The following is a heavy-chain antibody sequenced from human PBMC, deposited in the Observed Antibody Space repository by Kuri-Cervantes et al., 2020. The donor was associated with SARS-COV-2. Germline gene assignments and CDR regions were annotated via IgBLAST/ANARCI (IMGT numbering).Heavy chain of an antibody. Sequence: GGSLRLSCAASGFTFSSYWMSWVRQAPGKGLEWVANIKQDGSEKYYVDSVKGRFTISRDNAKNSLYLQMNSLRAEDTAVYYCARSGSSWYFWERLLFDYWGQGTRVTVSS. CDR1: GFTFSSYW. V-gene: IGHV3-7*01. D-gene: IGHD6-13*01. J-gene: IGHJ4*02. CDR3: ARSGSSWYFWERLLFDY. CDR2: IKQDGSEK.